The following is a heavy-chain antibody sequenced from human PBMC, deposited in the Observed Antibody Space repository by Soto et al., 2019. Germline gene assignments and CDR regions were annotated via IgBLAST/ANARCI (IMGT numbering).Heavy chain of an antibody. V-gene: IGHV3-11*06. J-gene: IGHJ4*02. CDR2: ISSGSSYI. D-gene: IGHD3-22*01. CDR3: AXSQELAFSYDTTGFFDL. Sequence: GGSLRLSCAASGFTFSYYYMNWIRQAPGKGLEWVSYISSGSSYIKYADSVKGRFLISRDNAKNSLYLEMDSLRAEDTAVYYCAXSQELAFSYDTTGFFDLWGQGTLVTVSS. CDR1: GFTFSYYY.